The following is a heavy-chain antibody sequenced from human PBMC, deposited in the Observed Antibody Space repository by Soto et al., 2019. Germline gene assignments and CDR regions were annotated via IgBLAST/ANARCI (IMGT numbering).Heavy chain of an antibody. J-gene: IGHJ6*02. CDR3: ARVLHTAMDYYYYGMDV. V-gene: IGHV3-48*03. Sequence: GGSLRLSCAASGFTFSSYEMNWVRQAPGKGLEWVSYISSSGSTIYYADSVKGRFTISRDNAKNSLYLQMNSLRAEDTAVYYCARVLHTAMDYYYYGMDVWGQGTTVTVS. CDR1: GFTFSSYE. D-gene: IGHD5-18*01. CDR2: ISSSGSTI.